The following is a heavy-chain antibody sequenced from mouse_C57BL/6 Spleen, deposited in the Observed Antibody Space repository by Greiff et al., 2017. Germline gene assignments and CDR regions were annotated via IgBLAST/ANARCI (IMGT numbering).Heavy chain of an antibody. CDR1: GYSITSGYY. V-gene: IGHV3-6*01. Sequence: ESGPGLVKPSQSLSLTCSVTGYSITSGYYWNWIRQFPGNKLEWMGYISYDGSNNYNPSLKNRISITRDTSKNQFFLKLNSVTTEDTATYYCARDRNWDDAMDYWGQGTSVTVSS. D-gene: IGHD4-1*01. J-gene: IGHJ4*01. CDR3: ARDRNWDDAMDY. CDR2: ISYDGSN.